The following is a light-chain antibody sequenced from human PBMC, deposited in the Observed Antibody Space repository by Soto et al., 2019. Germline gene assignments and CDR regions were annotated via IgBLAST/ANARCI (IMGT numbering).Light chain of an antibody. J-gene: IGKJ1*01. V-gene: IGKV3-20*01. CDR3: QQYGSSPGT. Sequence: NVVAQSPGSLSWSPGGRVTLSCMASQSVTSNYLAWYQQKPGQAPRLLIFGASIRDTGVPDRISGSGSWTDFTLTISRLEPEDPAVYYCQQYGSSPGTFGQVTKVDIK. CDR1: QSVTSNY. CDR2: GAS.